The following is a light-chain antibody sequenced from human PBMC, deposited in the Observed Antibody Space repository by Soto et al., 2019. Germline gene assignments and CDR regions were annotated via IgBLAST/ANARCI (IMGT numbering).Light chain of an antibody. CDR3: AAWDDSLSGVV. Sequence: QAVVTQPPSASGTPGQRVTISCSGSSSNIGSNYVYWYQQLPGTVPQLLIYRNSERPSGVPDRFSASKSGTSASLAISGLRSEDEADYYCAAWDDSLSGVVFGGGTKLTVL. J-gene: IGLJ2*01. V-gene: IGLV1-47*01. CDR2: RNS. CDR1: SSNIGSNY.